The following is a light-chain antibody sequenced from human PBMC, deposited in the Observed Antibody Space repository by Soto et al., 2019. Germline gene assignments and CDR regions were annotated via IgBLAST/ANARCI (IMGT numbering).Light chain of an antibody. J-gene: IGKJ1*01. CDR1: QSGRSKY. V-gene: IGKV3-20*01. CDR2: ATS. Sequence: DIVLTQSPDTLSLSPGERATLSCRASQSGRSKYIAWYQQRPSQAPRLLIFATSNRATGIPDRFSGSGSGTDFTLTISRLEPEDFAVYYCPNYGHSWTFGQGTKVEIK. CDR3: PNYGHSWT.